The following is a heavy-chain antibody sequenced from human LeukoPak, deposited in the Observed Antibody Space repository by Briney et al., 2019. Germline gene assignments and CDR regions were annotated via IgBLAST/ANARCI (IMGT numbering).Heavy chain of an antibody. Sequence: ASVKVSCKASGYTFTSYGISWVRQAPGQGLEWMGWISAYNGNTNYAQKLQGRVTMTTDISTSTAYMELRSLRSDDTAVYYCAREIRLRYFDWLLSPLVGAFDIWGQGTMVTVSS. CDR1: GYTFTSYG. CDR3: AREIRLRYFDWLLSPLVGAFDI. V-gene: IGHV1-18*01. J-gene: IGHJ3*02. D-gene: IGHD3-9*01. CDR2: ISAYNGNT.